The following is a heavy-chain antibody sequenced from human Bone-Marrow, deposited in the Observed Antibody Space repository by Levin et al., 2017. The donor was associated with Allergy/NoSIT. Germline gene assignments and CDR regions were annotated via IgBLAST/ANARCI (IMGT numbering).Heavy chain of an antibody. CDR2: IYYSGST. J-gene: IGHJ2*01. CDR3: ARHALNDYGDYADWYFDR. V-gene: IGHV4-39*01. D-gene: IGHD4-17*01. CDR1: GGSISSSSYY. Sequence: PSETLSLTCTVSGGSISSSSYYWGWIRQPPGKGLEWIGSIYYSGSTYYNPSLKSRVTISVDTSKNQFSLKLSSVTAADTAVYYCARHALNDYGDYADWYFDRWGRGTLVTVSS.